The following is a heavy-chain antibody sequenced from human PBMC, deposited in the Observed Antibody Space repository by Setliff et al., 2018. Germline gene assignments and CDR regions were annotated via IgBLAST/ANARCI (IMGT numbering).Heavy chain of an antibody. CDR1: GVSITSHY. J-gene: IGHJ5*02. Sequence: SETLSLTCTVSGVSITSHYWSWIRQPPGRALEWIGYIHHSGSTNYNPSLKSRVTLSMDTSRNHFSLNLTSVTAADTAVYYCASSPNWGFWFDPWGQGTLVTVSS. CDR3: ASSPNWGFWFDP. CDR2: IHHSGST. V-gene: IGHV4-59*11. D-gene: IGHD7-27*01.